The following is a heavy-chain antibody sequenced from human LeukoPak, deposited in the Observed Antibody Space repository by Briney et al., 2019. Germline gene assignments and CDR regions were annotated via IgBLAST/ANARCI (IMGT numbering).Heavy chain of an antibody. CDR2: IIPILGIA. D-gene: IGHD3-22*01. J-gene: IGHJ4*02. Sequence: SVKVSCKASGGTFSSYAISWVRQAPGQGLEWMGRIIPILGIANYAQKFQGRVTITADKSTSTAYMELSSLRSEDTAVYYCARHSSRGHYYDFDFWGQGSLVTVSS. V-gene: IGHV1-69*04. CDR1: GGTFSSYA. CDR3: ARHSSRGHYYDFDF.